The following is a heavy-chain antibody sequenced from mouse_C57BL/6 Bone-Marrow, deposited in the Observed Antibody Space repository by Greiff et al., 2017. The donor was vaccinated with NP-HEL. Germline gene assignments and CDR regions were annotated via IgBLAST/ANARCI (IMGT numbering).Heavy chain of an antibody. D-gene: IGHD4-1*01. J-gene: IGHJ2*01. CDR1: GYTFTSYG. CDR2: IYPRSGNT. CDR3: ARSWEDFDY. V-gene: IGHV1-81*01. Sequence: VKLQESGAELARPGASVKLSCKASGYTFTSYGISWVKQRTGQGLEWIGEIYPRSGNTYYNEKFKGKATLTADKSSSTAYMELRSLTSADSAVYFWARSWEDFDYWGQGTTLTVSS.